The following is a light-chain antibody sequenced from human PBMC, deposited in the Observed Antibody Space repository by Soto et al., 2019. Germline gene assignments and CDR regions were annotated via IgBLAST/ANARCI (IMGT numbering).Light chain of an antibody. CDR3: CSYTTSNTRQIV. J-gene: IGLJ1*01. Sequence: QSALTQPASVSGSPGQSITISCTGTSSDVGGYDYVSWYQQHPDKAPKLMIYDVSNRPSGVSNRFSGSKSGNTASLTISGLQAEDEADYYCCSYTTSNTRQIVFGTGTKVTV. CDR1: SSDVGGYDY. V-gene: IGLV2-14*01. CDR2: DVS.